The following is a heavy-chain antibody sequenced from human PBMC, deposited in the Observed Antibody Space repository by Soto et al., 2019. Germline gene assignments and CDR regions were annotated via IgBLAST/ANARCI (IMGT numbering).Heavy chain of an antibody. Sequence: EVQLEESGGGLVKPGGSLRLSCAASGFTFSNAWMSWVRQAPGKGLEWVGRIKSKTDDEATDYAAPVKGRFTVSRDDSKNTLYLQMNSLKTEDTAVYYCRTSGRDTTMVNYLDYWGQGTLVTVSS. D-gene: IGHD5-18*01. CDR2: IKSKTDDEAT. J-gene: IGHJ4*02. V-gene: IGHV3-15*01. CDR1: GFTFSNAW. CDR3: RTSGRDTTMVNYLDY.